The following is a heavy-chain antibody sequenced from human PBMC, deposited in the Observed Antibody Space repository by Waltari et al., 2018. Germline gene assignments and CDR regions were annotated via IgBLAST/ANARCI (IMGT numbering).Heavy chain of an antibody. D-gene: IGHD1-26*01. CDR1: GTSITTYS. CDR3: ARWGSNSGNSLYAFDI. Sequence: QVQLQESGPGLVKPSETLSLTCTVSGTSITTYSWNWIRQPPGKGRGWIGYSHYSGTTKYNPSLKSRVTISVDTSKNQVSLKLNSVTAADTAVYYCARWGSNSGNSLYAFDIWGQGTTVTVSS. CDR2: SHYSGTT. J-gene: IGHJ3*02. V-gene: IGHV4-59*01.